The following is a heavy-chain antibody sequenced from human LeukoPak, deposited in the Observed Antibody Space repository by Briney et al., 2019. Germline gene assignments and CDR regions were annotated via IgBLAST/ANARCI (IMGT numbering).Heavy chain of an antibody. J-gene: IGHJ3*02. CDR1: GYTFTGYY. Sequence: ASVRVSCKASGYTFTGYYMHWVRQAPGEGLEWMGWINPNSGGTNYAQKFQGWVTMTRDTSISTAYMELSRLRSDDTAVYYCARLNAGVQDAFDIWGQGTMVTVSS. CDR2: INPNSGGT. D-gene: IGHD1-1*01. V-gene: IGHV1-2*04. CDR3: ARLNAGVQDAFDI.